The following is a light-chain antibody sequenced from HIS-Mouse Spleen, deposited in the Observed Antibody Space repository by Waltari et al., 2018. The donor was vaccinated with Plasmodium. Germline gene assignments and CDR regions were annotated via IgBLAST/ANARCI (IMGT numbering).Light chain of an antibody. CDR3: QSADSSGTYWV. CDR2: KDS. CDR1: ALPKQY. Sequence: SYELTQPPSVSVSPGQTARITCPGDALPKQYAYWYQQKPGQAPGLVIYKDSERPSGIPERLSGSSSGTTVTLTISGVQAEDEADYYCQSADSSGTYWVFGGGTKLTVL. J-gene: IGLJ3*02. V-gene: IGLV3-25*03.